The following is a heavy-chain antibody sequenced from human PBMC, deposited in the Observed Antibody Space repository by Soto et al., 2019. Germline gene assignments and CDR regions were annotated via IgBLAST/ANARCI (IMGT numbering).Heavy chain of an antibody. Sequence: QITLKESGLTLVKPTQTLTLTCTFSGFSLSTNGVTVGWIRQPPGKAPEWLALIYWDDDKRYSASLRTRLTISKVTYNDQVLLTLTNVDPVDTATYFCTHRPDAYNPFDHWGQGLLVTVSS. J-gene: IGHJ4*02. CDR3: THRPDAYNPFDH. CDR1: GFSLSTNGVT. D-gene: IGHD1-1*01. CDR2: IYWDDDK. V-gene: IGHV2-5*02.